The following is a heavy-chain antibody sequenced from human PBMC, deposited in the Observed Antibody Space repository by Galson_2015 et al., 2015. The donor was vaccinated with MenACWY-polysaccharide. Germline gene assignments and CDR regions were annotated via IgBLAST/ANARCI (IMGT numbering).Heavy chain of an antibody. CDR1: GFTVSSNY. D-gene: IGHD1-26*01. Sequence: SLRLSCAASGFTVSSNYMSWVRQAAGKGLEWVSIIYSGGSTYYADSVKGRFTISRDNSKNTLYLQMNSLRAEDTAVYYCARSYSGSAPLDYWGQGTLGTVSS. CDR3: ARSYSGSAPLDY. V-gene: IGHV3-53*01. J-gene: IGHJ4*02. CDR2: IYSGGST.